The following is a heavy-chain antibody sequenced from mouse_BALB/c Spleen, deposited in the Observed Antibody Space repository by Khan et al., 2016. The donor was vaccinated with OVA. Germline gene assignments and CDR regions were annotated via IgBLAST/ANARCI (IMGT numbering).Heavy chain of an antibody. D-gene: IGHD1-1*01. Sequence: DLVKPGASVKLSCKASGYTFTSYWINWIKQRPGQGLEWIGRIAPGSGSTSYTEMFKDKTILTVDTSSSTDYMQLISLSSEDSAVYFCARSNYYGSGLYAMDYWGQGTSVTVSS. CDR1: GYTFTSYW. CDR3: ARSNYYGSGLYAMDY. CDR2: IAPGSGST. V-gene: IGHV1S41*01. J-gene: IGHJ4*01.